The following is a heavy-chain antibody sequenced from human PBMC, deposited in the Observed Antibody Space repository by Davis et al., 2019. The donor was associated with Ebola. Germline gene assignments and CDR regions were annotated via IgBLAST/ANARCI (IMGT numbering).Heavy chain of an antibody. CDR2: ISAYNGNT. J-gene: IGHJ6*01. CDR3: ARQDRRIRKYYYGMDV. Sequence: ASVKVSCKASGYTFTSYGISWVRQAPGQGLEWMGWISAYNGNTNYAQKLQGRVTMTTDTATSTAYMELRSLKPDATAVDYGARQDRRIRKYYYGMDVWGQGTTVTVSS. CDR1: GYTFTSYG. V-gene: IGHV1-18*01. D-gene: IGHD2-15*01.